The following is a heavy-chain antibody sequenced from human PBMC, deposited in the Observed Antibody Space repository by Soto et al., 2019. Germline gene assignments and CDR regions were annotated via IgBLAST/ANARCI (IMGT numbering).Heavy chain of an antibody. Sequence: VSCKASGYTFTTYGISWVRQAPGQGLEWMGWISGYNGHTKYAQKFQGRVTMTTDTSTSTVYMDLRSLRSDDTAVYYCAREGEMPYYYYGLDVWGQGTTVTVSS. J-gene: IGHJ6*02. CDR1: GYTFTTYG. CDR3: AREGEMPYYYYGLDV. D-gene: IGHD3-16*01. CDR2: ISGYNGHT. V-gene: IGHV1-18*01.